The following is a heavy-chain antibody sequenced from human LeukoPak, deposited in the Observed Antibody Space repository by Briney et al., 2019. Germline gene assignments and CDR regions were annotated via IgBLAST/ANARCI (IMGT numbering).Heavy chain of an antibody. Sequence: ASVKVSCKASGYTFTSYGISWVRQAPGQGLEWMGWISAYNGNTNYALKLQGRVTMTTDTSTSTAYMELRSLRSDDTAVYYCAREYCSSTSCYNFVDYWGQGTLVTVSS. CDR2: ISAYNGNT. J-gene: IGHJ4*02. V-gene: IGHV1-18*01. D-gene: IGHD2-2*02. CDR1: GYTFTSYG. CDR3: AREYCSSTSCYNFVDY.